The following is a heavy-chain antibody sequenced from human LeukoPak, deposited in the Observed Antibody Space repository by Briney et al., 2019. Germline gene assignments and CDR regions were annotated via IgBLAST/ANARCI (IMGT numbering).Heavy chain of an antibody. CDR2: ISAYNGNT. J-gene: IGHJ4*02. D-gene: IGHD6-13*01. CDR1: GYTFTSYG. CDR3: ARDSIAAAGQSGKNYYFDY. Sequence: ASVKVSCKASGYTFTSYGISWVRQAPGQGLEWMGWISAYNGNTNYAQKLQGRVTMTTDTSTSTAYMELRSLRSDDTAVYYCARDSIAAAGQSGKNYYFDYWGQGTLVTVSS. V-gene: IGHV1-18*01.